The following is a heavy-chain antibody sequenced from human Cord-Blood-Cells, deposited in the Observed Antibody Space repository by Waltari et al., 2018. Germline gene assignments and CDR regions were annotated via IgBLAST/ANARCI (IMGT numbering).Heavy chain of an antibody. V-gene: IGHV1-2*02. CDR3: ARDRYYDSSGYYLDAFDI. J-gene: IGHJ3*02. D-gene: IGHD3-22*01. CDR2: INPNSGGT. Sequence: QVQLVQSGAEVKKPGASVKVSCKASGYTFTGYYMHWVRQAHGHGLEWMGWINPNSGGTNYAQKFQGRVTMTRDTSISTAYMELSRLRSDDTAVYYCARDRYYDSSGYYLDAFDIWGQGTMVTVSS. CDR1: GYTFTGYY.